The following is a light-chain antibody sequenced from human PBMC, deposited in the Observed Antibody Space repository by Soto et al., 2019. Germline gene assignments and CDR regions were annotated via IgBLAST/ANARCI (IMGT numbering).Light chain of an antibody. CDR2: GAS. CDR3: QQYCSSVWT. CDR1: PSVNSNY. Sequence: EILLTQSPGTLSLSPGERATLYCRASPSVNSNYLTWYQQKTGQAPRLRIYGASSSATDIPDRFSGSGYWTDFTLTISRLEPEEFAVYYCQQYCSSVWTFGQGTKVEIK. V-gene: IGKV3-20*01. J-gene: IGKJ1*01.